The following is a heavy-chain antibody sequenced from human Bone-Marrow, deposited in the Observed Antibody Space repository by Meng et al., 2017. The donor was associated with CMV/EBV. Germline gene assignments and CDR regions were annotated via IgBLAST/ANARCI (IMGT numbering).Heavy chain of an antibody. CDR3: ARGVTTVTPYYYYGRDV. V-gene: IGHV3-21*01. CDR1: GFTFSSYS. J-gene: IGHJ6*02. CDR2: ISSSSSYI. Sequence: GGSLRSSCAASGFTFSSYSMNWVRQAPGKGLEWVSSISSSSSYIYYADSVKGRFTISRDNAKNSLYLQMNSLRAEDTAVYYCARGVTTVTPYYYYGRDVWGQGTTVTVSS. D-gene: IGHD4-11*01.